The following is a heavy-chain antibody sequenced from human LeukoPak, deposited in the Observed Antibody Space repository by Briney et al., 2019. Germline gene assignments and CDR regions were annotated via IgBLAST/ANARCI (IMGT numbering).Heavy chain of an antibody. CDR2: INHSGDT. D-gene: IGHD2-2*02. CDR3: ARADVVVPAAISDY. V-gene: IGHV4-34*01. Sequence: SETLSLTCAVYSGSFSGYQWSWIRQPPGRGLEWIGDINHSGDTNYSPSLRSRVTISVDTSKNQFSLKLNSVTAADTAVYYCARADVVVPAAISDYWGQGTLVTVSS. J-gene: IGHJ4*02. CDR1: SGSFSGYQ.